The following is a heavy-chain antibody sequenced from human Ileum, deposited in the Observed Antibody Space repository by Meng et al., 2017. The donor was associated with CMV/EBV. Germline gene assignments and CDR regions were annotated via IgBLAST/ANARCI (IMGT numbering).Heavy chain of an antibody. CDR1: GGSTTSSTYY. J-gene: IGHJ4*02. Sequence: RLQLRESGPGLVRPSGTLSPTCTASGGSTTSSTYYWGWIRQPPGKGLEWIGSVYYSGTTYYNPSLKSRVNMSIDTSKNRFSLKLSSATAADTAVYYCARNVGFYSSQIAYWGQGALVTVSS. V-gene: IGHV4-39*06. CDR3: ARNVGFYSSQIAY. D-gene: IGHD3-3*01. CDR2: VYYSGTT.